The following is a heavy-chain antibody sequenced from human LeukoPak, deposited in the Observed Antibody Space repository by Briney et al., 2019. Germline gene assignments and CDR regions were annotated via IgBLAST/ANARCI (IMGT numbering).Heavy chain of an antibody. J-gene: IGHJ3*02. CDR3: ARSITIFGVVFDAFDI. Sequence: PSETLSLTCTVSGGSISSYYWSWIRQPPGKGLEWIGYIYYSGSTNYNPSLKSRVTISVDTSKNQFSLKLSSVTAADTAVYYCARSITIFGVVFDAFDIWGQGTMVTVSS. CDR2: IYYSGST. D-gene: IGHD3-3*01. V-gene: IGHV4-59*12. CDR1: GGSISSYY.